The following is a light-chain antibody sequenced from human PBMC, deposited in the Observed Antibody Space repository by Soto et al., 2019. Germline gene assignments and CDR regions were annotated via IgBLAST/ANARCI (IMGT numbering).Light chain of an antibody. J-gene: IGKJ2*01. CDR2: DAS. V-gene: IGKV3-11*01. CDR3: QQHSNSPLYT. CDR1: QSVSSY. Sequence: EIVLTQSPATLSLSPGERATLSCRASQSVSSYLAWYQQKPGQAPRLLIYDASNRATGIPARFSGSGSGTDFTLTISSPQPEDFAVYYCQQHSNSPLYTFGQGTKLEIK.